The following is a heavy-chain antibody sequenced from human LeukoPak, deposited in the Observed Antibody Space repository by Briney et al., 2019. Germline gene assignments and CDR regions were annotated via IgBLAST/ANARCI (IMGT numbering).Heavy chain of an antibody. CDR3: ARESPFSVAGV. CDR1: GFTFSSYA. J-gene: IGHJ4*02. D-gene: IGHD6-19*01. CDR2: IGAGGTFT. V-gene: IGHV3-23*01. Sequence: GGSLRLSCTASGFTFSSYAMNWVRQAPGKGLEWVSGIGAGGTFTYYADSVKGRFTIFRDNSRNTLYLQMNSLRADDTAVYYCARESPFSVAGVWGQGTLVTVSS.